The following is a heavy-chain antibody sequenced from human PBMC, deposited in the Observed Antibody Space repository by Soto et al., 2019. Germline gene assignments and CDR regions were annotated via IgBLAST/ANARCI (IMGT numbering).Heavy chain of an antibody. V-gene: IGHV3-23*01. J-gene: IGHJ5*02. D-gene: IGHD2-2*01. CDR1: GFTFSNYA. CDR2: ISGSGGSA. CDR3: AKDPYSGVLVPVAIGFDP. Sequence: GGSLRLSCAASGFTFSNYAMTWVRQGPGKGLEWVSAISGSGGSAYYADSVKGRFTISRDNSKNTLYPQMNSLRADDSGVYYCAKDPYSGVLVPVAIGFDPWGPGTLVTVSS.